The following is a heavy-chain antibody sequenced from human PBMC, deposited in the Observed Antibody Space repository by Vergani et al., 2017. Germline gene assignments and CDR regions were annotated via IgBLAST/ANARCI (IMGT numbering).Heavy chain of an antibody. CDR3: AKDRGFGELLGYFDY. Sequence: EVQLLESGGDLVQPGGSLRLSCAASGFTFIMHAMSWVRQAPGKGLEWVSAISGSGGSTYYADSVKGRFTISRDNSKNTLYLQMNSLRAEDTAVYYCAKDRGFGELLGYFDYWGQGTLVTVSS. CDR2: ISGSGGST. D-gene: IGHD3-10*01. CDR1: GFTFIMHA. J-gene: IGHJ4*02. V-gene: IGHV3-23*01.